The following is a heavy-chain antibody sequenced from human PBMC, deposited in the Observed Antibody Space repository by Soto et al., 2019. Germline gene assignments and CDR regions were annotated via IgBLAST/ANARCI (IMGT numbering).Heavy chain of an antibody. CDR3: AHKRILFGASGRKTVYFDY. D-gene: IGHD6-25*01. V-gene: IGHV2-5*02. CDR1: GFSLSTSGVG. Sequence: QITLKESGPTLVKPTQTLTLTCTFSGFSLSTSGVGVGWIRQPPGKALEWLALIYWDDDKRYSPSLKSRLTITKDTSKNQVVLTMTNMDPVDTATYYCAHKRILFGASGRKTVYFDYWGQGTLVTVSS. CDR2: IYWDDDK. J-gene: IGHJ4*02.